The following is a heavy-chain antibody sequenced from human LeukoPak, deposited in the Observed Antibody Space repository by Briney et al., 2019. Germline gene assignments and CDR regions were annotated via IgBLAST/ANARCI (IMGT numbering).Heavy chain of an antibody. CDR3: ARACPQLRYFDWLSYNWFDP. J-gene: IGHJ5*02. Sequence: SETLSLTCAVSGGPISTGAYAWSWIRQPPGKGLEWIGFIYFSGSTYFNPSLKSRVTVSIDTSKNHLSLKLRSVTAADTAVYYCARACPQLRYFDWLSYNWFDPWGQGTLVTVSS. CDR2: IYFSGST. V-gene: IGHV4-30-4*07. CDR1: GGPISTGAYA. D-gene: IGHD3-9*01.